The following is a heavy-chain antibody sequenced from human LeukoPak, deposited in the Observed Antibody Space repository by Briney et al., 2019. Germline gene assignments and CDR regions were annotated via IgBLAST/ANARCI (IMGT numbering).Heavy chain of an antibody. CDR3: ARAGGGATTYGY. CDR1: GFTFSSHS. J-gene: IGHJ4*02. CDR2: ISSSSSYI. V-gene: IGHV3-21*05. Sequence: GGSLRLSCAASGFTFSSHSMNWVRQAPGKGLEWVSYISSSSSYIYYADSVKGRFTISRDNAKNSLYLQMNSLRAEDTAVYYCARAGGGATTYGYWGQGTLVTVSS. D-gene: IGHD1-26*01.